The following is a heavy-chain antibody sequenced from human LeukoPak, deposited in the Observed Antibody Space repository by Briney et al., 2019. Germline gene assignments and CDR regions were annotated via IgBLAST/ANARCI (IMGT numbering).Heavy chain of an antibody. V-gene: IGHV3-7*01. CDR2: IKQDGSEK. CDR1: GFTFSSYW. Sequence: GGSLRLSCAASGFTFSSYWMSWVRQAPGKGLEWVANIKQDGSEKYYVDPVKGRFTISRDNAKNSLYLQMNSLRAEDTAVYYCARDFGGTIFGVDVDYWGRGTLVTVSS. J-gene: IGHJ4*02. CDR3: ARDFGGTIFGVDVDY. D-gene: IGHD3-3*01.